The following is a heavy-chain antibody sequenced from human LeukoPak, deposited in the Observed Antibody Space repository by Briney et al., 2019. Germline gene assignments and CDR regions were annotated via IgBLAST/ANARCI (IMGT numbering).Heavy chain of an antibody. D-gene: IGHD6-13*01. Sequence: GGSLRLSCAASGFTFSSYAMSWVRQAPGKGLEWVSAISSSGGSTYYADSVKGRFTISRDNSKNTLYLQMNSLRAEDTAVYYCAKDPDSSSDNWFDPWGQGTLVTVSS. CDR1: GFTFSSYA. CDR3: AKDPDSSSDNWFDP. J-gene: IGHJ5*02. V-gene: IGHV3-23*01. CDR2: ISSSGGST.